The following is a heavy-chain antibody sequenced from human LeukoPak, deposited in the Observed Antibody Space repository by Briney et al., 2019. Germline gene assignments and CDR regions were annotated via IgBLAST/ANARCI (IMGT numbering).Heavy chain of an antibody. D-gene: IGHD2-2*01. V-gene: IGHV3-20*04. CDR2: INWNGGST. Sequence: GGSLRLSCAASGFTFDDYGMSWVRQAPGKGLEWVSGINWNGGSTGYADSVKGRFTISRDNAKNSLYLQTNSLRAEDTALYYCARGSCSSTSCQIDYWGQGTLVTVSS. J-gene: IGHJ4*02. CDR1: GFTFDDYG. CDR3: ARGSCSSTSCQIDY.